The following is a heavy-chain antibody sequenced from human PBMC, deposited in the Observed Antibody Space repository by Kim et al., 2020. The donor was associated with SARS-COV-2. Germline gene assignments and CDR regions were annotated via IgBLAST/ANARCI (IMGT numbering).Heavy chain of an antibody. J-gene: IGHJ6*02. CDR1: GGSISSSSYY. D-gene: IGHD1-26*01. CDR3: ARRSYSNYYYYGMDV. CDR2: IYYSGST. Sequence: SETLSLTCTVSGGSISSSSYYWGWIRQPPGKGLERIGSIYYSGSTYYNPSLKSRVTISVDTSKNQFSLKLSSVTAADTAVYYCARRSYSNYYYYGMDVWGQGTTVTVSS. V-gene: IGHV4-39*01.